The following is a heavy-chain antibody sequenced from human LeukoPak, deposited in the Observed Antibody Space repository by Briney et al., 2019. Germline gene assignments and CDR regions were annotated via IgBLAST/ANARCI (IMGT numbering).Heavy chain of an antibody. CDR1: GGSITTYY. Sequence: SSETLSLTCTVSGGSITTYYWSWIRQPPGKGLEWIGYIYHSGSTYYNPSLKSRVTISVDRSKNQFSLKLSSVTAADTAVYYCASSSPDQLLRYYMDVWGKGTTVTVSS. D-gene: IGHD2-2*01. J-gene: IGHJ6*03. V-gene: IGHV4-59*04. CDR2: IYHSGST. CDR3: ASSSPDQLLRYYMDV.